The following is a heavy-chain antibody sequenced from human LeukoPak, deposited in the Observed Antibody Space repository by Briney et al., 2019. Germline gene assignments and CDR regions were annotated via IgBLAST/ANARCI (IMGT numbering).Heavy chain of an antibody. CDR1: GFIFSSYW. CDR3: AKDPRHFDP. Sequence: QTGGSLRLSCAGSGFIFSSYWMHWVRQAPGKGLEWVSSISGSGGSAYFADSVRGRFTISRDNSENTLYLQMNSLRAEDTAVYYCAKDPRHFDPWGQGTLVTVSS. J-gene: IGHJ5*02. CDR2: ISGSGGSA. D-gene: IGHD6-25*01. V-gene: IGHV3-23*01.